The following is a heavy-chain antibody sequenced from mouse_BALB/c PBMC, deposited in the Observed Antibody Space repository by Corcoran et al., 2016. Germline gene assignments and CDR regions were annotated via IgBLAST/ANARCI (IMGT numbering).Heavy chain of an antibody. V-gene: IGHV9-3-1*01. Sequence: QIQLVQSGPELKKPGETVKISCKASGYTFTNYGMNWVKQAPGKGLKWMGWINTYTGEPTYADDFKGRFAFSLETSASTAYLQINNLKNEDTATYFCARGNYRYAYYYAMDYWGQGTSVTVSS. CDR3: ARGNYRYAYYYAMDY. D-gene: IGHD2-14*01. CDR1: GYTFTNYG. CDR2: INTYTGEP. J-gene: IGHJ4*01.